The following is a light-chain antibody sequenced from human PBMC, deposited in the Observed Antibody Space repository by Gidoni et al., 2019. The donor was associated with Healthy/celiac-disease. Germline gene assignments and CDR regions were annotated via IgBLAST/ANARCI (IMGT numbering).Light chain of an antibody. Sequence: EIVITQSPATLSLSPGERATLSCRASQSVSSNLDWYQQKPGQAPRLLIYGASTRATGIPARFSGSGSGTEFTLTISSMQSEDFAVYYCQQYNNWPPLTFGGGTKVEIK. CDR1: QSVSSN. J-gene: IGKJ4*01. CDR2: GAS. V-gene: IGKV3-15*01. CDR3: QQYNNWPPLT.